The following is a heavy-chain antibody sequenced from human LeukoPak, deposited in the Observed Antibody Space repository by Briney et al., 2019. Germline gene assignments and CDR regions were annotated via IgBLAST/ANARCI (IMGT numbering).Heavy chain of an antibody. V-gene: IGHV3-74*01. CDR1: GFSFSNYW. CDR2: TNLHGTAV. J-gene: IGHJ4*02. CDR3: ASAYTYVRLGDH. D-gene: IGHD3-10*02. Sequence: GGSLRLSCAVSGFSFSNYWMHWVRQAPGKGLVWVARTNLHGTAVDYADPVKGRFAISRDNSKNMLFLQMNSLRVEDTAVYYCASAYTYVRLGDHWGEGTRVSVSP.